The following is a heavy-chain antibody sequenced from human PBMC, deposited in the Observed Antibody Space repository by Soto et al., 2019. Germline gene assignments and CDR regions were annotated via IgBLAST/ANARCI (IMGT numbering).Heavy chain of an antibody. D-gene: IGHD6-13*01. CDR3: ARSAKYSSSWTTGFDY. CDR2: ISAYNGNT. CDR1: GYTFTSYG. J-gene: IGHJ4*02. V-gene: IGHV1-18*01. Sequence: ASVKVSCEASGYTFTSYGISWVRQAPGQGLEWMGWISAYNGNTNYAQKLQGRVTMTTDTSTSTAYMELRSLRSDDTAVYYCARSAKYSSSWTTGFDYWGQGTLVTVSS.